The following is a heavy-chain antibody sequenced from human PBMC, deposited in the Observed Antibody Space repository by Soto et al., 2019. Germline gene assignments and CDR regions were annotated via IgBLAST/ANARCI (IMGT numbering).Heavy chain of an antibody. D-gene: IGHD1-1*01. CDR3: AKDGRTGTYYFDY. Sequence: PGGSLRLSCAASGFTFSSYGMHWVRQAPGKGLEWVAVISYDGSNKYYADSVKGRFTISRDNSKNTLYLQMNSLRAEDTAVYYCAKDGRTGTYYFDYWGQGTLITVSS. V-gene: IGHV3-30*18. CDR1: GFTFSSYG. J-gene: IGHJ4*02. CDR2: ISYDGSNK.